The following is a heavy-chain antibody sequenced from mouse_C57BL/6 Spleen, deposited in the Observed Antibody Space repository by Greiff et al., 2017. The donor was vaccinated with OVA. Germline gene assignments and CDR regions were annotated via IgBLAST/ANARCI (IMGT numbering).Heavy chain of an antibody. J-gene: IGHJ2*01. Sequence: EVKLVESGPGLVKPSQSLSLTCSVTGYSITSGYYWNWIRQFPGNKLEWMGYISYDGSNNYNPSLKNRISITRDTSKNQFFLKLNSVTTEDTATYYCARPYGSSPFDYWGQGTTLTVSS. CDR3: ARPYGSSPFDY. V-gene: IGHV3-6*01. CDR1: GYSITSGYY. CDR2: ISYDGSN. D-gene: IGHD1-1*01.